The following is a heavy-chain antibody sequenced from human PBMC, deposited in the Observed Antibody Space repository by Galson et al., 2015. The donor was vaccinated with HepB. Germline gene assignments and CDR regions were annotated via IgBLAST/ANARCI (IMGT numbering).Heavy chain of an antibody. CDR3: ARDLYYGDYYFPGAFDI. CDR1: GGTFSSYA. Sequence: SVKVSCKASGGTFSSYAISWVRQAPGQGLEWMGGIIPIFGTANYAQKFQGRVTITADESTSTAYMELSSLRSEDTAVYYCARDLYYGDYYFPGAFDIWGQGTMVTVSS. CDR2: IIPIFGTA. D-gene: IGHD4-17*01. J-gene: IGHJ3*02. V-gene: IGHV1-69*13.